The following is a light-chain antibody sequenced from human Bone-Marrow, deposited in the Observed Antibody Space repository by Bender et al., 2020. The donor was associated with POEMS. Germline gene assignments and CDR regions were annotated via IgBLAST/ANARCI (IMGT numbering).Light chain of an antibody. CDR2: RDS. Sequence: SYVLTQPPSVSVAPGKTASISCGGDNIGSKSVHWYQQRPGQAPVLVIYRDSNRPSGIPERFSGSNSGNTATLTISRAQAGDEADYYCQVWDSSSVVFGGGTKLTVL. J-gene: IGLJ2*01. CDR3: QVWDSSSVV. CDR1: NIGSKS. V-gene: IGLV3-9*01.